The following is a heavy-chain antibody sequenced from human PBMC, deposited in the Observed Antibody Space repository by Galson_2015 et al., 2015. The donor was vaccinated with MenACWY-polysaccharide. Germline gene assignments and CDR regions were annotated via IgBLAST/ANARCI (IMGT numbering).Heavy chain of an antibody. Sequence: SVKVSCKASDHTFTNYAIHWVRQAPGQSLEWMGWIKPGIGDTKYSQKFQGRVTITTDTSASTAYMEMSSLRSEDTAVYYCARGGDLLTGYFSGFDPWGQGSLVTVSA. V-gene: IGHV1-3*01. CDR3: ARGGDLLTGYFSGFDP. CDR1: DHTFTNYA. D-gene: IGHD3-9*01. J-gene: IGHJ5*02. CDR2: IKPGIGDT.